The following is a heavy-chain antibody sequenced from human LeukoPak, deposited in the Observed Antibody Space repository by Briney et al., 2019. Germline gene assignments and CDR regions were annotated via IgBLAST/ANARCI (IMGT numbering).Heavy chain of an antibody. Sequence: SETLSLTCTVSGGSIRNYYWSWIRQPPGKGLEWIAYMYYTGSSNYNPSLKSRVTISVDTSKNQFSLKLSSVTAADTAVYYCARHQDTSGWGTFPLDYWGQGTLVTVSS. V-gene: IGHV4-59*08. D-gene: IGHD3-10*01. CDR1: GGSIRNYY. J-gene: IGHJ4*02. CDR2: MYYTGSS. CDR3: ARHQDTSGWGTFPLDY.